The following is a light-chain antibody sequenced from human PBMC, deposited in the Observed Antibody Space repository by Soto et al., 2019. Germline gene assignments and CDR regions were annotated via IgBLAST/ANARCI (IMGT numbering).Light chain of an antibody. CDR1: QSISSW. CDR2: KAS. Sequence: DIQMTQSPSTLSASVGDRVNITCRASQSISSWLAWYQQKPGKAPKLLIYKASSLKSGVPSRFSGSGSGTEFTLTISSLQPDDFATYYCQQYNSYSPDTFGQGTKVEIK. V-gene: IGKV1-5*03. CDR3: QQYNSYSPDT. J-gene: IGKJ1*01.